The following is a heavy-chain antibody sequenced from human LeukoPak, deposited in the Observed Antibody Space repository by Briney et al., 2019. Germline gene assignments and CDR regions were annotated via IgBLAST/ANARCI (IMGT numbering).Heavy chain of an antibody. CDR3: ARDRNSGSSLDI. D-gene: IGHD6-6*01. CDR1: GYTFTGYY. V-gene: IGHV1-2*02. J-gene: IGHJ3*02. Sequence: ASVKVSCKASGYTFTGYYIHWVRQAPGQGGEWMGWIYPYSGDANYAQNLKGRVTMTRDTSISTAYMELSSLKSDDTAVYYCARDRNSGSSLDIWGEGTMLTVSS. CDR2: IYPYSGDA.